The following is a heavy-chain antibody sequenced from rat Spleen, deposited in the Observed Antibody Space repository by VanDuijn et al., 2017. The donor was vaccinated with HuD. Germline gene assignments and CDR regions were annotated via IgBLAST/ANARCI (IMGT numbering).Heavy chain of an antibody. CDR1: GFSLTTYN. Sequence: QVQLKETGPDLVQLTQTLSITCTVSGFSLTTYNVHWVRQPPGKGLEWMGAMWNGGGTDYNSAFKSRLSISRDTSKSQVFLKMNSLQTEDTATYYCAREGVRATGWFAYWGQGTLVTVSS. D-gene: IGHD4-3*01. V-gene: IGHV2-64*01. CDR3: AREGVRATGWFAY. CDR2: MWNGGGT. J-gene: IGHJ3*01.